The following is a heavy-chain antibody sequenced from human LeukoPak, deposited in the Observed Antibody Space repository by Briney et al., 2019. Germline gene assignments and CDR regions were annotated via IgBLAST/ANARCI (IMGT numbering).Heavy chain of an antibody. D-gene: IGHD5-24*01. Sequence: GGSLRLSCAASGFTFSSYWMTWVRQAPGKGLEYVSAISSNGGSTYYANSVKGRFTISRDNSKNTLYLQMGSLRAEDMAVYYCARTSMATIRPYYFDYWGQGTLVTVSS. V-gene: IGHV3-64*01. J-gene: IGHJ4*02. CDR3: ARTSMATIRPYYFDY. CDR2: ISSNGGST. CDR1: GFTFSSYW.